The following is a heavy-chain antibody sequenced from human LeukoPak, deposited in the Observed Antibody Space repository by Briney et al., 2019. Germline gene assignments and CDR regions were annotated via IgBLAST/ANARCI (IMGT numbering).Heavy chain of an antibody. CDR2: INHRGST. D-gene: IGHD4-17*01. V-gene: IGHV4-34*01. J-gene: IGHJ6*02. Sequence: TSETLSLTCAVYGESFSGYYWSWIRQPPGKGLEWIGEINHRGSTKYNPSLKSRVTISVDTSKNQFSLKLSSVTAADTAIYYCARGLVTVTTFRFYFYGMDVWGQGTTVTVSS. CDR1: GESFSGYY. CDR3: ARGLVTVTTFRFYFYGMDV.